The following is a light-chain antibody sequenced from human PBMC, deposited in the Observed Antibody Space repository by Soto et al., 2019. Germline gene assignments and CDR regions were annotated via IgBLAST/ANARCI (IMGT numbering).Light chain of an antibody. CDR3: QQRKNWPEFY. CDR1: QSVSTS. J-gene: IGKJ3*01. Sequence: EIVLTQSPATLSLSPGERATLSCRASQSVSTSLVWYQQKRGQAPRLLIYDASNRDTGVPARFSGSGSGTDFTLTISSLEAEDLAVYSCQQRKNWPEFYFGPGTNVDIK. V-gene: IGKV3-11*01. CDR2: DAS.